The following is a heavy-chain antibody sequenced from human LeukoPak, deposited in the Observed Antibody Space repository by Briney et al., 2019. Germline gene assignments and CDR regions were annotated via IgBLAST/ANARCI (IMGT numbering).Heavy chain of an antibody. J-gene: IGHJ6*03. D-gene: IGHD2-15*01. CDR1: GGSISSYY. V-gene: IGHV4-4*07. CDR3: ARGDIVVVVAATRYYYYYMDV. CDR2: IYTSGST. Sequence: SETLSLTCTVSGGSISSYYWSWIRQPAGKGLEWIGRIYTSGSTNYNPSLKSRVTISVDTSKNQFSLKLSSVTAADTAVYYCARGDIVVVVAATRYYYYYMDVWGKGTTVTVSS.